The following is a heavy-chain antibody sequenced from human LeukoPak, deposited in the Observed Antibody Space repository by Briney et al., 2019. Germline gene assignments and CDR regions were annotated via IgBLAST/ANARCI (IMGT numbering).Heavy chain of an antibody. J-gene: IGHJ5*02. CDR3: ARDPQSGGWFDP. D-gene: IGHD6-19*01. CDR1: GASISSYY. V-gene: IGHV4-59*01. CDR2: IFNNGNT. Sequence: SETLSLTRTVSGASISSYYWSWIRQPPGKGLEWIGCIFNNGNTNYNPSLKSRVTISLDTSKNQFSLKLRSVTAADTAVYYCARDPQSGGWFDPWGQGTLVTVSS.